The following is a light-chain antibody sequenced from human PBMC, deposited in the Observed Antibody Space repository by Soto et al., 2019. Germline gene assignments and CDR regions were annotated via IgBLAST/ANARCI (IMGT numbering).Light chain of an antibody. V-gene: IGLV1-51*01. J-gene: IGLJ2*01. CDR1: SSNIGKDY. CDR3: GTWDNSLSTVI. Sequence: QSVLTQPPSVSAAPGQRVTISCSGSSSNIGKDYVSWYQHLPGTAPKLLIFDNNKRPSGIPDRFSGSKSGTSATLDITGLQTGDEADYYCGTWDNSLSTVIFGRGTKLTVL. CDR2: DNN.